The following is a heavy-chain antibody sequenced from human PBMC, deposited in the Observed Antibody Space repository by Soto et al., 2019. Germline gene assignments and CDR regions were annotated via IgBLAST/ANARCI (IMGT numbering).Heavy chain of an antibody. Sequence: QVQLVESGGGVVQPGRSLRLSCAASGFSFSSYGMHWVRQAPGKGLEWVAVIWYDGTNKKYADSVKGRFTISRDNSKSTLYLQMNSLRAEDTGVYHCARTDCDRSICPSDLVGATTMDHWGQGTPVTVSS. CDR1: GFSFSSYG. J-gene: IGHJ4*02. CDR3: ARTDCDRSICPSDLVGATTMDH. CDR2: IWYDGTNK. D-gene: IGHD1-26*01. V-gene: IGHV3-33*01.